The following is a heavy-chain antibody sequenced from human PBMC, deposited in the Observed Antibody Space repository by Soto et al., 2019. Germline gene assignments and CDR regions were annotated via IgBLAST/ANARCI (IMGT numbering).Heavy chain of an antibody. CDR1: GGSISSYY. D-gene: IGHD6-19*01. J-gene: IGHJ4*02. CDR3: TDMLGQWLTRD. Sequence: SETLSLTCTVSGGSISSYYWSWIRQPPGKGLEWIGYIYYSGSTNYNPSLKSRVTISVDTSRNQFSMKLNSVTAADTAVYYCTDMLGQWLTRDWGQGTVVTVSS. CDR2: IYYSGST. V-gene: IGHV4-59*08.